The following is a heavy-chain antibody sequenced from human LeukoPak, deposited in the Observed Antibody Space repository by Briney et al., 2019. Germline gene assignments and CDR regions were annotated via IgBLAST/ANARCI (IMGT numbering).Heavy chain of an antibody. Sequence: GGSLRLSCAASGFTVSGNYMSWVRQAPGKGLEWVSVIYSDSSTYYADSVKGRFTISRDNPKNTLYLQMNSLRPEDTAVYYCASVVITGGYFQHWGQGTLVTVSS. CDR3: ASVVITGGYFQH. J-gene: IGHJ1*01. CDR2: IYSDSST. CDR1: GFTVSGNY. V-gene: IGHV3-66*02. D-gene: IGHD7-27*01.